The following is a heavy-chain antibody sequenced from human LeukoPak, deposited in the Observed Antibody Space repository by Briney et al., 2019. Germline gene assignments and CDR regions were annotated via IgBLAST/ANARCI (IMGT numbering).Heavy chain of an antibody. CDR3: AKDQIGVLPDAFDI. V-gene: IGHV3-23*01. J-gene: IGHJ3*02. Sequence: GGSLRLSCAASGFTFSNYAMTSVRQAPGKGLEWVSSIRGNGGGTFYADSVKGRFTISRDNSENTLFLQMNSLRADDAAIYYCAKDQIGVLPDAFDIWGQGTMVSVSS. D-gene: IGHD3-10*01. CDR2: IRGNGGGT. CDR1: GFTFSNYA.